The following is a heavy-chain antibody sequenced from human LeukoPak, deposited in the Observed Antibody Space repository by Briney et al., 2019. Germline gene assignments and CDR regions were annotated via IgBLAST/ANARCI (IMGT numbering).Heavy chain of an antibody. CDR1: GFTVSSNY. J-gene: IGHJ4*02. CDR3: ARVWDSSSWIDY. V-gene: IGHV3-66*01. CDR2: IYSGGST. Sequence: GGSLRLSCAASGFTVSSNYMSWVRQAPGKGLEWVSVIYSGGSTYYADSVKGRFTISRDNSKNTLYLQMNSLRAEDTAVYYCARVWDSSSWIDYWGQGTLVTVSS. D-gene: IGHD6-13*01.